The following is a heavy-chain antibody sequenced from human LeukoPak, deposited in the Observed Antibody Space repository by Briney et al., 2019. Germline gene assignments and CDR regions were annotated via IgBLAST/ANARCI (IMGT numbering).Heavy chain of an antibody. V-gene: IGHV1-2*02. D-gene: IGHD5-12*01. Sequence: ASVKVSCKASGYTFTGYYMHWVRQAPGQGLEWMGWINPNSGGTNYAQKFQGRVTITADKSTSTAYMELSSLRSEDTAVYYCARGKYSGYDSWGQGTLVTVSS. J-gene: IGHJ4*02. CDR3: ARGKYSGYDS. CDR1: GYTFTGYY. CDR2: INPNSGGT.